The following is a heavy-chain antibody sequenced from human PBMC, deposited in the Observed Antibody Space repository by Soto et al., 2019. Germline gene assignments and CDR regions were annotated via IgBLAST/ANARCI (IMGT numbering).Heavy chain of an antibody. CDR1: GGSVSSSSYY. V-gene: IGHV4-39*01. D-gene: IGHD3-9*01. CDR3: GRLEGLATISYYFDY. Sequence: QLQLQESGPGLVKPSETLSLTCTVSGGSVSSSSYYWGWVRQPPGKGLEWIGSVYYSGSTYYNPSLESRVTISVDKSKNQFSLKQMSLSAADTAVYYCGRLEGLATISYYFDYWGQGAMVTVST. CDR2: VYYSGST. J-gene: IGHJ4*02.